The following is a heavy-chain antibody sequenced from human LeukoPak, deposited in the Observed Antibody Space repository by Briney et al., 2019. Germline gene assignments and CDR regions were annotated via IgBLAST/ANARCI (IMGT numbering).Heavy chain of an antibody. CDR2: VGGGDGST. CDR1: GFTFSSYG. V-gene: IGHV3-23*01. D-gene: IGHD3-10*01. J-gene: IGHJ6*02. Sequence: GGPLRLSCAASGFTFSSYGMCWVRHAPGKGLEWVSAVGGGDGSTFYADSVKGRFTISRDNSQNTLYLQMDSLRAEDTAVYYWAKVRYGSGGGRGLDVWGQGTTVTVSS. CDR3: AKVRYGSGGGRGLDV.